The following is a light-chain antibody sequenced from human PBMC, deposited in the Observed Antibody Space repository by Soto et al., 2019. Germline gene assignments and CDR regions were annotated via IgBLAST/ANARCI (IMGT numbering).Light chain of an antibody. Sequence: IQGAHSPSTRAACGEDVLTSTVGASQTISNYLNWYQQKPGKAPQLLIDKASTLESGVPSRFSGSGSGTDFTLTIHSLQPEDYATYYCQQFHTFPITFGQGTRLEI. CDR3: QQFHTFPIT. J-gene: IGKJ5*01. CDR1: QTISNY. CDR2: KAS. V-gene: IGKV1-5*03.